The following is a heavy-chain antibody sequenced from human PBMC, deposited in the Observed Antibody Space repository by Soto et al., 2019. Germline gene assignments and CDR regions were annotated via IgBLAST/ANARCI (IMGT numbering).Heavy chain of an antibody. J-gene: IGHJ4*02. Sequence: QVQLVESGGGVVQPGRSLRLSCAASGFTFSYYGLHWVRQAPGKGLEWVAVIWYDGRNTYYADSVKGRFTISRDNSKNMLYLQMNSLRAEDTAVYYCVRGGGGSYCSGGSCFLDYWGQGALVTVSS. D-gene: IGHD2-15*01. CDR2: IWYDGRNT. V-gene: IGHV3-33*01. CDR3: VRGGGGSYCSGGSCFLDY. CDR1: GFTFSYYG.